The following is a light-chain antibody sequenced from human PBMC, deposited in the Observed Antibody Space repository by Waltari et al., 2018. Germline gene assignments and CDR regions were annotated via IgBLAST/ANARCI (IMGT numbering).Light chain of an antibody. CDR3: QQSYSTPWT. Sequence: DIQMTQSPSSLSASVGDRVTITCRASQSISSYLNGYQQKPGKAPKLLIYAASSLQSVVPSRFSGSGSGTDFTLTISSLQPEDFATYYCQQSYSTPWTFGQGTKVEIK. CDR2: AAS. J-gene: IGKJ1*01. CDR1: QSISSY. V-gene: IGKV1-39*01.